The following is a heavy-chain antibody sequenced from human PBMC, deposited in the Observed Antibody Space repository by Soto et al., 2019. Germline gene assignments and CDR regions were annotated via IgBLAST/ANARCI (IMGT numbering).Heavy chain of an antibody. V-gene: IGHV5-51*01. D-gene: IGHD2-8*02. Sequence: GESLKISCKGSGYIFSNNWIAWVRQMPGKGLEWMGIIYPGDSDTRYSPSFLGQVTISADKSIKTTYLQWSSLKASDTAIYFCASSVLVTSTMNYFDLWGQGTLVTVSS. CDR2: IYPGDSDT. CDR1: GYIFSNNW. J-gene: IGHJ4*02. CDR3: ASSVLVTSTMNYFDL.